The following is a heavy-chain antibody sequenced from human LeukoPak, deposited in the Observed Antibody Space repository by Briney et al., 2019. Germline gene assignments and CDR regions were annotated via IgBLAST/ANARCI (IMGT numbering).Heavy chain of an antibody. D-gene: IGHD3-22*01. CDR2: ISSSSSYI. V-gene: IGHV3-21*01. J-gene: IGHJ3*02. Sequence: GGSLRLSCAASGFTFSSYSMNWVRQAPGKGLEWVSSISSSSSYIYYADSVKGQFTISRDNAKNSLYLQMNSLRAEDTAVYYCARDRDSSGYYLPDAFDIWGQGTMVTVSS. CDR3: ARDRDSSGYYLPDAFDI. CDR1: GFTFSSYS.